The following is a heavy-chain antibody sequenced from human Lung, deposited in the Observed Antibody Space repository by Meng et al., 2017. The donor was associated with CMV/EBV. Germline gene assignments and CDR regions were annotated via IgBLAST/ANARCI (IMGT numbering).Heavy chain of an antibody. CDR3: AREDYGSGYPPLGY. D-gene: IGHD4/OR15-4a*01. Sequence: GGSLRLXXTASGFTFSSYAIHWVRQAPGKGLEWVAVISYDGGSKYYADSVQGRFTISRDNSKNTLYLQMNSLRSEDTTVYYCAREDYGSGYPPLGYWGTGTXVAVAS. J-gene: IGHJ4*02. CDR2: ISYDGGSK. CDR1: GFTFSSYA. V-gene: IGHV3-30-3*01.